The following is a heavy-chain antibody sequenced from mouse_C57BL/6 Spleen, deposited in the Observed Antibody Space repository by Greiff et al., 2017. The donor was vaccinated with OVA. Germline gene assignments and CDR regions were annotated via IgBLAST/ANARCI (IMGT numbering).Heavy chain of an antibody. CDR1: GFTFSDYY. CDR3: ARGEGSYYGNFLAMDY. D-gene: IGHD2-1*01. Sequence: EVKLMESEGGLVQPGSSMKLSCTASGFTFSDYYMAWVRQVPEKGLEWVANINYDGSSTYYLDSLKSRFIISRDNAKNMLYLQMSSLKSEDTATYYCARGEGSYYGNFLAMDYWGQGTSVTVSS. J-gene: IGHJ4*01. CDR2: INYDGSST. V-gene: IGHV5-16*01.